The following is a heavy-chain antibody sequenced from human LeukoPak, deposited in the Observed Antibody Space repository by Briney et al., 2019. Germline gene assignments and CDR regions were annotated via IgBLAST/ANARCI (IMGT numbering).Heavy chain of an antibody. D-gene: IGHD3-22*01. CDR1: GGSISSYY. CDR3: ARASYSYDISGWVPFDY. V-gene: IGHV4-59*01. CDR2: IYYSGST. Sequence: SETLSLTCTVSGGSISSYYWSWIRQPPGKGLEWIGYIYYSGSTNYNPSLKSRVTISVDTSKNQFSLKLSSVTAADTAVYYCARASYSYDISGWVPFDYWGQGTLVTVSS. J-gene: IGHJ4*02.